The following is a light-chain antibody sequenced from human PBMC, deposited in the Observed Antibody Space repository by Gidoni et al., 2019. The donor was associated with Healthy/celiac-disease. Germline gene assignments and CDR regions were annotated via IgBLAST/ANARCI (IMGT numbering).Light chain of an antibody. CDR2: DVS. Sequence: QSALPQPASVSGSPGQSITISCTGTSTDVGGYNYVSWYQQHPGKAPKLMIDDVSNRPSGVSNRFSGSKSGNTASLTISGLQAEDEADYYCSSYTSSSTLVFGTGTKVTVL. V-gene: IGLV2-14*03. CDR1: STDVGGYNY. J-gene: IGLJ1*01. CDR3: SSYTSSSTLV.